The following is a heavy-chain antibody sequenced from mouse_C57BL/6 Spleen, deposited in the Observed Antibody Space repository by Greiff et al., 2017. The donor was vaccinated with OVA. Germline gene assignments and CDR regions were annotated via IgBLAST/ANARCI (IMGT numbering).Heavy chain of an antibody. CDR3: ARSAYYGSSGSCFGF. CDR2: INPSTGGT. V-gene: IGHV1-42*01. CDR1: GYSFTGYY. D-gene: IGHD1-1*01. J-gene: IGHJ1*03. Sequence: EVQLQQSGPELVKPGASVKISCKASGYSFTGYYMNWVKQSPEKSLEWIGEINPSTGGTTYNQKFKAKATLTVDKSSSTAYMQLKSLTSEDSAVSYGARSAYYGSSGSCFGFWGTGTTLTVSS.